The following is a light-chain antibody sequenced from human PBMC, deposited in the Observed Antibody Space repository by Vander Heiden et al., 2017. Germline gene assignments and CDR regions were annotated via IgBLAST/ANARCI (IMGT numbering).Light chain of an antibody. J-gene: IGLJ2*01. Sequence: SYALTQPPSVSVSPGHTASITCSGDKLGDKYACWYQQKPGQSPMLVIYQDTKRPSGIPERFSGSNSGNTATLTISGTQAMDEADYYCQAWDISTVVFGGGTKLTVL. CDR2: QDT. CDR3: QAWDISTVV. V-gene: IGLV3-1*01. CDR1: KLGDKY.